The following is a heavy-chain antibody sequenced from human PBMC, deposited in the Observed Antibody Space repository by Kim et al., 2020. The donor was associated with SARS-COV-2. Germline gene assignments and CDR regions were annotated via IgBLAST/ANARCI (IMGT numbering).Heavy chain of an antibody. CDR2: IYPGDSDT. CDR3: ARHVVSGVGYYYGMDV. CDR1: GYSFTSYW. J-gene: IGHJ6*02. Sequence: GASLQISCKGSGYSFTSYWIGWVRQMPGKGLEWMGIIYPGDSDTRYSPSFQGQVTISADKSISTAYLQWSSLKASDTAMYYCARHVVSGVGYYYGMDVWGQGTTVTVSS. D-gene: IGHD2-15*01. V-gene: IGHV5-51*01.